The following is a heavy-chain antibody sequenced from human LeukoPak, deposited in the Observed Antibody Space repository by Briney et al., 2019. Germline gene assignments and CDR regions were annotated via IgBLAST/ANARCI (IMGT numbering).Heavy chain of an antibody. Sequence: GGSLRLSCAASGFTFSSYEMNWVRQAPGKRLEWVSYISSSGSKIYYADSVKGRFTISRDNAKNSLYLQMNSLRAEDTAVYYCARDRARVTGSGYYDYWGQGTLVTVSS. J-gene: IGHJ4*02. D-gene: IGHD3-22*01. V-gene: IGHV3-48*03. CDR3: ARDRARVTGSGYYDY. CDR2: ISSSGSKI. CDR1: GFTFSSYE.